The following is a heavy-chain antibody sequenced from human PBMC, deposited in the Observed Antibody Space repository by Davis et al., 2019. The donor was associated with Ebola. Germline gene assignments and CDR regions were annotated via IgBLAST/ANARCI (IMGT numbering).Heavy chain of an antibody. CDR2: IYYSGST. D-gene: IGHD5-18*01. CDR1: GGSISSSY. CDR3: ARLPAMVLRGAFDI. Sequence: SETLSLTCTVSGGSISSSYWSWIRQPPGKGLEWIGYIYYSGSTNYNPSLKSRVTISVDTSKNQFSLKLSSVTAADTAVYYCARLPAMVLRGAFDIWGQGTMVTVSS. J-gene: IGHJ3*02. V-gene: IGHV4-59*01.